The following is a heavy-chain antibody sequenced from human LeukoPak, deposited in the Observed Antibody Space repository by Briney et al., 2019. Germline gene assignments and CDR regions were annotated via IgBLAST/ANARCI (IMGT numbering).Heavy chain of an antibody. J-gene: IGHJ5*02. CDR3: AKGPDSSGLNWFDP. CDR1: GFSFSSYA. Sequence: QSGGSLRLSCAVSGFSFSSYAMSWVRQAPGKGLEWVSAISGSGGSTYYADSVKGRFTISRDNSKNTLYLQMNSLRAEDTAVYYFAKGPDSSGLNWFDPWGQGTLVTVSS. V-gene: IGHV3-23*01. D-gene: IGHD6-19*01. CDR2: ISGSGGST.